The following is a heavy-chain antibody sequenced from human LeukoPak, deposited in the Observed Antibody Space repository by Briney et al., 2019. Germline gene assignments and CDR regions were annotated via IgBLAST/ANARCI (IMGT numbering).Heavy chain of an antibody. J-gene: IGHJ3*02. CDR1: GYTFSDYY. Sequence: ASVKVSCKASGYTFSDYYFHWVRQAPGQGLEWMGWINPNTGGTNYAQKFLGRVTMTRDTSISTVYMELSRLRSDDTAVYYCARVRHYGSGTFLWAPSFDIWAKGQRSPSLQ. CDR3: ARVRHYGSGTFLWAPSFDI. V-gene: IGHV1-2*02. D-gene: IGHD3-10*01. CDR2: INPNTGGT.